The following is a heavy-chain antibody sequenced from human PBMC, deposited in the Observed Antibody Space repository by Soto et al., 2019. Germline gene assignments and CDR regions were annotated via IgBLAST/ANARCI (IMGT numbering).Heavy chain of an antibody. CDR2: IIPIFGTA. Sequence: ASVKVSCKASGGTFSSYAISWVRQAPGQGLEWMGGIIPIFGTANYEQKFQGRVTITADESTRTAYMELSSLRSEDTAVYYCARSGYDYESDYFDYWGQGTLVTVSS. J-gene: IGHJ4*02. CDR1: GGTFSSYA. V-gene: IGHV1-69*13. CDR3: ARSGYDYESDYFDY. D-gene: IGHD4-17*01.